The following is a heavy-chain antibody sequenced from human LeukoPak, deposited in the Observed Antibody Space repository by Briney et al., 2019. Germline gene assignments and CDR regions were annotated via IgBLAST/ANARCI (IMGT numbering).Heavy chain of an antibody. J-gene: IGHJ5*01. CDR3: VVQAGLTYYDISFDS. V-gene: IGHV3-11*01. D-gene: IGHD3-9*01. CDR2: INNGGGVI. Sequence: GGSLRLSCAASRLKISDYSMSWIRQSPGKGLEWVSSINNGGGVIQYANSVKGRFTISRDNAKNTLYLQMNSLTAEDTAVYYCVVQAGLTYYDISFDSWGQGTLVTVSS. CDR1: RLKISDYS.